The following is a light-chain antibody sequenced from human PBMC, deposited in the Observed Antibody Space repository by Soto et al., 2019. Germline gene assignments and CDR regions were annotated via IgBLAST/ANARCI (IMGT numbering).Light chain of an antibody. V-gene: IGKV3-11*01. J-gene: IGKJ1*01. CDR1: QSVSSY. CDR3: QQRRNCRRT. Sequence: EIVLTQSPATLSLSPGERDTLSCRASQSVSSYLAWYQHIPGQAPRLLIYDATNIATGIPARFSGSGSGTDFPLPISSLDPKNFAFYFWQQRRNCRRTFGQGT. CDR2: DAT.